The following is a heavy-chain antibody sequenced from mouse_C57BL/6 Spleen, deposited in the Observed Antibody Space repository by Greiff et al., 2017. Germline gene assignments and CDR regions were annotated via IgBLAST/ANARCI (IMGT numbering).Heavy chain of an antibody. J-gene: IGHJ3*01. D-gene: IGHD2-4*01. Sequence: QVQLQQSGPELVKPGASVKISCKASGYAFSSSWMNWVKQRPGKGLEWIGRIYPGDGDTNYNGKFKGKATLTADKSSSTAYMQLSSLTSEDSAVXFCARLGDYGGAYWGQGTLVTVSA. CDR3: ARLGDYGGAY. CDR1: GYAFSSSW. CDR2: IYPGDGDT. V-gene: IGHV1-82*01.